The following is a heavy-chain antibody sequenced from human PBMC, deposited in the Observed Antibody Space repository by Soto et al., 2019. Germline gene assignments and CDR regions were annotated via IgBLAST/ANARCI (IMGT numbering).Heavy chain of an antibody. J-gene: IGHJ5*02. CDR2: INWNGGST. V-gene: IGHV3-20*01. D-gene: IGHD2-2*01. CDR1: GFTFDDYG. CDR3: ARDRRGCSSTGCYQWFDP. Sequence: EVQLVESGGGVVRPGGSLRLSCAASGFTFDDYGMSWVRQAPGKGLEWVSGINWNGGSTGYADSVKGRFTISRDNAKNSLYLQMNSLRAEDTALYHCARDRRGCSSTGCYQWFDPWGQGTLVTVSS.